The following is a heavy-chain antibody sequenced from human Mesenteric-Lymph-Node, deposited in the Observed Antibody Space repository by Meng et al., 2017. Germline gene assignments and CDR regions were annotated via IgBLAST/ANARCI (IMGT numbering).Heavy chain of an antibody. CDR2: ISDDGSNK. D-gene: IGHD2-21*01. Sequence: GESLKISCAASGFTFSSYWMHWVRQAPGKGLEWVAVISDDGSNKYYADSVKGRFTISRDNSKNTLYLQMNSLRAEDTAVYYGARDIVRGDDAFEIWGQGTMVTVSS. J-gene: IGHJ3*02. CDR3: ARDIVRGDDAFEI. CDR1: GFTFSSYW. V-gene: IGHV3-30*01.